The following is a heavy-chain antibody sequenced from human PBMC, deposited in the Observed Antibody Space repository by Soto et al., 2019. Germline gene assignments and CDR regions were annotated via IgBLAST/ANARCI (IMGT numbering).Heavy chain of an antibody. D-gene: IGHD2-2*01. CDR3: ARGGDIVVVPAAMGWYFDL. CDR1: GGSLSSYY. J-gene: IGHJ2*01. Sequence: QVQLQESGPGLVKPSETLSLTCTVSGGSLSSYYWSWIRQPQGKGLEWIGYIYYSGSTNYNPSLKSRVTISVDTSKNQFSLKLSSVTAAYTAVYYCARGGDIVVVPAAMGWYFDLWGRGTLVTVSS. CDR2: IYYSGST. V-gene: IGHV4-59*01.